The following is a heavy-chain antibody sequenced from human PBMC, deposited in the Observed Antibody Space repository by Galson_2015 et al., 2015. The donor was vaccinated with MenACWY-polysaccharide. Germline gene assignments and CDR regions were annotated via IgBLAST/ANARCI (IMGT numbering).Heavy chain of an antibody. CDR1: GFTFDDYA. Sequence: SLRLSCAASGFTFDDYAMHWVRHAPGKGLEWVSGISWNSGSIGYADSVKGRFTISRDNAKNSLYLQMNSLRAEDTAVYYCARDRGGMDFWGQGTTVTVSS. CDR2: ISWNSGSI. CDR3: ARDRGGMDF. J-gene: IGHJ6*02. V-gene: IGHV3-9*01.